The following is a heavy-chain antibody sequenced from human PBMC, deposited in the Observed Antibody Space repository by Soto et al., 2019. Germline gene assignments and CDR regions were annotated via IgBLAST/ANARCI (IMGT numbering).Heavy chain of an antibody. CDR1: GFAFSSLW. CDR3: VRLGGSSWADF. CDR2: IDNEGIGT. V-gene: IGHV3-74*01. Sequence: EVRLVEFGGGVVHPGASLTVPCEASGFAFSSLWMHWVRQAPGKGLEWVSRIDNEGIGTNYADAVRGRFLMSRDNAKNMLYLHMNSLRADDTALYFCVRLGGSSWADFWGQGTLVTVSS. J-gene: IGHJ4*02. D-gene: IGHD6-13*01.